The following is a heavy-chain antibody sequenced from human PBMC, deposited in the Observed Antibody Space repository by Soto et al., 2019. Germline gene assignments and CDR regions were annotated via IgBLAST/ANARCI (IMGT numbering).Heavy chain of an antibody. CDR2: IYYSGST. V-gene: IGHV4-31*03. D-gene: IGHD2-8*02. CDR3: VRDQDTYGLAVFNY. CDR1: GGSISSGGYY. Sequence: PSETLSLTCTVSGGSISSGGYYWSWIRQHPGKGLEWIGYIYYSGSTYYNPSLKSRVTISVDTSKNQFSLKLSSVTAADTAVYYCVRDQDTYGLAVFNYWGQGTQVTVSS. J-gene: IGHJ4*02.